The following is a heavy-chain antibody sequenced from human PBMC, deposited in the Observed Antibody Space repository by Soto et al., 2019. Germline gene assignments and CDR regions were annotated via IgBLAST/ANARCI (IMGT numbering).Heavy chain of an antibody. J-gene: IGHJ4*02. CDR3: ARTKCSGGSCYSWSLDY. Sequence: SETLSLTCTVSGGSISTGGYYWSWIRQLPGKGLEWIGHRYYSESTYYNPSLKSRVSISLDTSKNQFSLKLSFVTAADTAMYYCARTKCSGGSCYSWSLDYWGQGTPVTVSS. V-gene: IGHV4-31*02. CDR1: GGSISTGGYY. CDR2: RYYSEST. D-gene: IGHD2-15*01.